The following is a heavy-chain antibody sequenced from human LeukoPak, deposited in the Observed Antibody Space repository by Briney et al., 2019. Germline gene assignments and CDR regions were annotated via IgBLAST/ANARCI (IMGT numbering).Heavy chain of an antibody. V-gene: IGHV3-7*01. D-gene: IGHD6-19*01. J-gene: IGHJ4*02. CDR2: IKEDGSEK. Sequence: GGSLRLSCAASGFTFSTFWMSWVRQAPGKGLEWVPNIKEDGSEKYYVDSVKGRFTISRDNAKNSLYLQVNSLRAEDTAVYYCARGRSDSGWYFDYWGQGTLVTVSS. CDR1: GFTFSTFW. CDR3: ARGRSDSGWYFDY.